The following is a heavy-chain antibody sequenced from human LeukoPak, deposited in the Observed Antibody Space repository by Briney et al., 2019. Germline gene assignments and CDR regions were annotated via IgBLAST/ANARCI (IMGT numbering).Heavy chain of an antibody. Sequence: ASVKVSCKASGYTFTGYYMHWVRQAPGQGLEWMGWINPNSGGTNYAQKFQGRVTMTRDTSMSTAYMELSRLRSDDTAVYYCATDAGQQLVRYTLDYWGQGTLVTVSS. J-gene: IGHJ4*02. V-gene: IGHV1-2*02. CDR2: INPNSGGT. CDR1: GYTFTGYY. D-gene: IGHD6-13*01. CDR3: ATDAGQQLVRYTLDY.